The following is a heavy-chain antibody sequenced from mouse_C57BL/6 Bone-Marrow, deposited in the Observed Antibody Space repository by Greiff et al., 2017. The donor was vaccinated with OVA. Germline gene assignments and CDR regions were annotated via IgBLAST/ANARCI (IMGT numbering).Heavy chain of an antibody. CDR1: GYTFTSYG. Sequence: QVHVKQSGAELARPGASVKLSCKASGYTFTSYGISWVKQRTGQGLEWIGEIYPRSGNTYYNEKFKGKATLTADKSSSTAYMELRSLTSEDSAVYFCASRVTTVVAPDYWGQGTTLTVSS. CDR3: ASRVTTVVAPDY. J-gene: IGHJ2*01. D-gene: IGHD1-1*01. V-gene: IGHV1-81*01. CDR2: IYPRSGNT.